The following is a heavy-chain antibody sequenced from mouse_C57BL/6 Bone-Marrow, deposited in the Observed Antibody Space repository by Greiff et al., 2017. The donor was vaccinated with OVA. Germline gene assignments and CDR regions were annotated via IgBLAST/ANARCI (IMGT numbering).Heavy chain of an antibody. J-gene: IGHJ4*01. CDR2: IYPRDGST. CDR3: ASPGGSSGYPYAMDY. D-gene: IGHD3-2*02. V-gene: IGHV1-85*01. Sequence: QVQLKESGPELVKPGASVKLSCKASGYTFTSYDINWVKQRPGQGLEWIGWIYPRDGSTKYNEKFKGKATLTVDTSSSTAYMELHSLTSEDSAVYFCASPGGSSGYPYAMDYWGQGTSVTVSS. CDR1: GYTFTSYD.